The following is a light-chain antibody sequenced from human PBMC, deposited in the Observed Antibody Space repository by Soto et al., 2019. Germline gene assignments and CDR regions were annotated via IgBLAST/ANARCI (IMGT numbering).Light chain of an antibody. J-gene: IGLJ3*02. CDR1: TSDVGGYDV. CDR2: EVN. V-gene: IGLV2-23*02. CDR3: CSYAGSYDWV. Sequence: QSALTQPASVSGSPGQSITISCSGTTSDVGGYDVVSWYQQHPGKAPKLMIFEVNQRPSGVSDRFSGSKSGNTASLTISGLQAEDEADYYCCSYAGSYDWVFGGGTQLTVL.